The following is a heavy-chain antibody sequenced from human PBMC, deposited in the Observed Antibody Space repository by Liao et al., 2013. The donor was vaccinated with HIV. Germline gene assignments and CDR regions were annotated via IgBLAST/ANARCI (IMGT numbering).Heavy chain of an antibody. D-gene: IGHD3-3*01. CDR1: GDLIRRDNYY. Sequence: QVRLQESGPGLVKPSQTLSLTCTVSGDLIRRDNYYWTWIRQPAGKGLEWIGHIYTGMSTTGTTNYNPSLKSRVSMSVDTSKNDFSLKLTSVTAADTAVYYCARVTIFGVYMDVWGKGTTVTVSS. V-gene: IGHV4-61*02. CDR2: IYTGMSTTGTT. CDR3: ARVTIFGVYMDV. J-gene: IGHJ6*04.